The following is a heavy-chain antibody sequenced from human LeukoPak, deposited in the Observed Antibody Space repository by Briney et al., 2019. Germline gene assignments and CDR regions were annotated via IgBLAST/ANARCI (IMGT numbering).Heavy chain of an antibody. V-gene: IGHV4-39*02. CDR2: IYYSGNT. Sequence: SSETLSLTCTVSGGSISSSSYYWGWIRQPPGKGLEWIGSIYYSGNTYYNASLKSQVSISIDTSKNHFSLKLSSVTAADTAVYYCARLRVRGYGYGPWEGPTWLDYWGQGTLVTVSS. CDR3: ARLRVRGYGYGPWEGPTWLDY. D-gene: IGHD5-18*01. J-gene: IGHJ4*02. CDR1: GGSISSSSYY.